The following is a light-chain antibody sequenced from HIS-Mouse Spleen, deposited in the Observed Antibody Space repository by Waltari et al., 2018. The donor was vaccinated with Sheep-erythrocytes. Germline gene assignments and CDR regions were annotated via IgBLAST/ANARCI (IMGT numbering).Light chain of an antibody. V-gene: IGKV3-20*01. CDR1: QSVSSSY. CDR3: QQYGSSPFT. Sequence: EIVLTQSPGTLSLSQGEGATLPCRASQSVSSSYLAWYQQKPGQAPRLLTYVASSRATGIPDRFSGSGSGTDFTLTISSLEPEDFAVYYCQQYGSSPFTFGPGTKVDIK. CDR2: VAS. J-gene: IGKJ3*01.